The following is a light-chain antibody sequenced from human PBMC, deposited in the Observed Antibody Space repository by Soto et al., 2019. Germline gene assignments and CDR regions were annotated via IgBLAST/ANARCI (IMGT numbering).Light chain of an antibody. CDR2: GAS. CDR1: QSLTSSS. CDR3: QKYDSSPRT. Sequence: IVLTQSPDTLSLSPGQRASLSCRAGQSLTSSSFAWYQHKPGQAPMLLIYGASSRATGIPDRCSGSGSGTDFTLTISRLEPEDFAVYYCQKYDSSPRTFGQGTRLEIK. V-gene: IGKV3-20*01. J-gene: IGKJ2*01.